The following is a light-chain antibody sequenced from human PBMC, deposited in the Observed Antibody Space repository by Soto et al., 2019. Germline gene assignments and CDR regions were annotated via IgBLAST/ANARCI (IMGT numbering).Light chain of an antibody. V-gene: IGLV2-8*01. CDR3: NSYAGTNNFVV. CDR1: SSDVGGYNF. CDR2: EVN. J-gene: IGLJ2*01. Sequence: QSVLTQPSSASGSPGQSVTISCTGTSSDVGGYNFVSWFQQNPGKAPKLMIYEVNKRPSGVPDRFSGSKSGNTASLTVSGLQAEDEADYYCNSYAGTNNFVVFGGGTQLTV.